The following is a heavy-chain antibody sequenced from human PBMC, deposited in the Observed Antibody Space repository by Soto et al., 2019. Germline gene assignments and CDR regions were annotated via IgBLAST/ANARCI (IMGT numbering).Heavy chain of an antibody. CDR3: ARATYYFGTDGYYYVFDY. CDR1: GGSISSGDYY. Sequence: SETLSLTCTVSGGSISSGDYYWSWIRQPPGKGLEWIGYIYYSGSTYYNPSLKSRVTISVDTSKNQFSLKLSSVSAAETAVYYCARATYYFGTDGYYYVFDYWGQRALVTVSS. CDR2: IYYSGST. V-gene: IGHV4-30-4*01. D-gene: IGHD3-22*01. J-gene: IGHJ4*02.